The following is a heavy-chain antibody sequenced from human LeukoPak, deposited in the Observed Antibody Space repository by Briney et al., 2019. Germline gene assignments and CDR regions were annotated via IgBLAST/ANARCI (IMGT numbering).Heavy chain of an antibody. CDR3: ARGPHERSGYPDD. V-gene: IGHV1-18*01. D-gene: IGHD3-22*01. CDR1: GYTFNTYG. CDR2: ISPYNGNT. Sequence: ASVKVSCKPYGYTFNTYGITWVRQAPGQGLEWMGWISPYNGNTNYAQKFQGRVTMTTDTSTSTAYKEVRSRKSDETAGYYCARGPHERSGYPDDWGQGTLVTVSS. J-gene: IGHJ4*02.